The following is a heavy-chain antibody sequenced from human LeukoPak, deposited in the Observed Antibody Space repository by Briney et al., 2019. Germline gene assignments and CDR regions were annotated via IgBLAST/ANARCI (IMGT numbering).Heavy chain of an antibody. V-gene: IGHV3-23*01. CDR2: ISGSGSNT. Sequence: GGSLRLSCAASEFTFSSYAMSWVRQAPGKGLEWVSGISGSGSNTYYADSVKGRFTISRDNPKNTLYLQMNSLRAEDTAVYYCARHGFGVFEGYWGQGTLVTVS. D-gene: IGHD3-10*01. CDR1: EFTFSSYA. CDR3: ARHGFGVFEGY. J-gene: IGHJ4*02.